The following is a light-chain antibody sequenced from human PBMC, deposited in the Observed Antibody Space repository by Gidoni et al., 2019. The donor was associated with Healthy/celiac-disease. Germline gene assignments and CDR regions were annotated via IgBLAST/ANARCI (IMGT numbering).Light chain of an antibody. J-gene: IGKJ5*01. CDR1: QSVSSY. Sequence: EIVLTQSPATLSLSPGERATLSCRASQSVSSYLACYQQKPGQAPRLLIYDASNRATGIPARFSGSGSGTDFTLTISSLEPEDFAVYYCQQRSNWPRITFXXXTRLEIK. V-gene: IGKV3-11*01. CDR3: QQRSNWPRIT. CDR2: DAS.